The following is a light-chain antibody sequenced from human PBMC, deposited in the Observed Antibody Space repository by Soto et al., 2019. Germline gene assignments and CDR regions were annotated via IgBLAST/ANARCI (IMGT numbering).Light chain of an antibody. V-gene: IGKV3-11*01. J-gene: IGKJ1*01. CDR3: QQRISWPHT. Sequence: EIVLTQSPATLSLSPGERATLSCRASQSVSSFLAWYQQKPGQAPRLLIYDTSKRATGIPARFSGSGSATDFTLTISSLEPEDFAVYFCQQRISWPHTFAQGTRWIS. CDR2: DTS. CDR1: QSVSSF.